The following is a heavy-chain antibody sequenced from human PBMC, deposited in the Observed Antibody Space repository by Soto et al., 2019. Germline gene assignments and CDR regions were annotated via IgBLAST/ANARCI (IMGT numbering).Heavy chain of an antibody. CDR2: IYSSGST. CDR3: ARASDYESRAYYYFDY. CDR1: GDSISSGGYF. Sequence: QVQLRESGPGLVKPSQTLSLTCTVSGDSISSGGYFWSWIRQHPGKGLEWIGYIYSSGSTYYSPSLHGRVTMSVDTSKIQFSRKLSSVTVADTAVYYCARASDYESRAYYYFDYRGQGTLDTVSS. J-gene: IGHJ4*02. V-gene: IGHV4-31*03. D-gene: IGHD3-22*01.